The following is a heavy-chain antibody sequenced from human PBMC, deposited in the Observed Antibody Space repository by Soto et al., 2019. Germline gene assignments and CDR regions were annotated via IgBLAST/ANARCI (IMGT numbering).Heavy chain of an antibody. CDR3: ARTTIAAAGTIDY. D-gene: IGHD6-13*01. CDR1: GGSISSSSYY. CDR2: IYYSGST. V-gene: IGHV4-39*01. J-gene: IGHJ4*02. Sequence: QLQLQESGPGLVKPSETLSLTCTVSGGSISSSSYYWGWIRQPPGKGLEWTGSIYYSGSTYYNPSLKSRVTISVDTSKNQFSLKLSSVTAADTAVYYCARTTIAAAGTIDYWGQGTLVTVSS.